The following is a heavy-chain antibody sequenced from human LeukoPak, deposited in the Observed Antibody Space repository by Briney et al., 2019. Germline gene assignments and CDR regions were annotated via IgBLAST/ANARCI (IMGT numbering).Heavy chain of an antibody. CDR2: IHLSGST. CDR1: GGSISSYY. V-gene: IGHV4-4*07. J-gene: IGHJ3*02. Sequence: SETLSLTCNVSGGSISSYYYTWIRQPAGKGLEWIGRIHLSGSTNYSPSLKSRVTMSVDTSKSQFSLKLTSMTAADTAVYYCARTTPYDAFDIWGQGTMVTVSS. D-gene: IGHD1-1*01. CDR3: ARTTPYDAFDI.